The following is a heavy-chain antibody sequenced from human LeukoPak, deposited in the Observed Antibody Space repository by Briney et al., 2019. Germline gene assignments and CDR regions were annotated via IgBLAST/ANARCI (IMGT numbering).Heavy chain of an antibody. CDR2: IYSGGST. J-gene: IGHJ5*02. CDR3: ARDRSSSWYWFDP. CDR1: GFTVSSNY. V-gene: IGHV3-53*01. Sequence: GGSLRLSCAASGFTVSSNYMSWARQAPGKGLEWVSVIYSGGSTYYADSVKGRFTISRDNSKNTLYLQMNSLRAEDTAVYYCARDRSSSWYWFDPWGQGTLVTVSS. D-gene: IGHD6-13*01.